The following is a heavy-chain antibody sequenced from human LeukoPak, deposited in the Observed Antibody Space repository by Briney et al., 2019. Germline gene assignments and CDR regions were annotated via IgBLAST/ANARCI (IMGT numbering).Heavy chain of an antibody. CDR1: GYTFTGYY. D-gene: IGHD5-24*01. CDR3: AREPTSRDGYNFSFDY. V-gene: IGHV1-2*06. Sequence: ASVKVSCKASGYTFTGYYMHWVRQAPGQGLEWMGRINPNSGGTNYAQKFQGRVTMTRDTSTSTAYMELSRLRSDDTAVYYCAREPTSRDGYNFSFDYWGQGTLVTVSS. J-gene: IGHJ4*02. CDR2: INPNSGGT.